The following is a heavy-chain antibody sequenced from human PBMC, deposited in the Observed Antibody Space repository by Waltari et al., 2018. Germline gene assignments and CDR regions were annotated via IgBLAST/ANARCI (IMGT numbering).Heavy chain of an antibody. CDR3: ARDTLSGHDYGPPFDY. Sequence: QVQLVQSGAEVKKPGSSVKVSCKASGGTFSSYAISWVRQAPGQGLEWMGGIRPIIGIAKYAQKVQSRVSITADKSTSTAYMELSSLRAEDTAGYYCARDTLSGHDYGPPFDYWGQGTLVTVSS. J-gene: IGHJ4*02. D-gene: IGHD3-22*01. V-gene: IGHV1-69*10. CDR1: GGTFSSYA. CDR2: IRPIIGIA.